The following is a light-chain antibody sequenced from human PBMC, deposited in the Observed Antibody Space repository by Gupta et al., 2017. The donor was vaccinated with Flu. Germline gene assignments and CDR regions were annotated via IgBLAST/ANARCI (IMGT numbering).Light chain of an antibody. V-gene: IGLV1-51*02. CDR3: GTWDSSLSAGGV. CDR2: ENN. Sequence: QSVSTQPPSGSASLGQNCTISCSGSSSNIGNNYVSWYQQLPGKAAKLLIYENNKRPSAIPDRLSGSKSGTSATLRITGLQTGDEADDYCGTWDSSLSAGGVFGGGTKLTVL. J-gene: IGLJ2*01. CDR1: SSNIGNNY.